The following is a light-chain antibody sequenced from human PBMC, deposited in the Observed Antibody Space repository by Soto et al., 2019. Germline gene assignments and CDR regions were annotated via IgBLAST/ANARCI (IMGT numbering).Light chain of an antibody. CDR3: QSYDASNQV. Sequence: NFMLTQPHSVSESPGKTVTISCTRSSGNIASNYVQWYQQRPGSAPTTVIYEDNQRPSGVPDRFSGSIDSSSNSAALTISGLRTEDEADYYCQSYDASNQVLGGVTKLTVL. J-gene: IGLJ2*01. CDR1: SGNIASNY. CDR2: EDN. V-gene: IGLV6-57*03.